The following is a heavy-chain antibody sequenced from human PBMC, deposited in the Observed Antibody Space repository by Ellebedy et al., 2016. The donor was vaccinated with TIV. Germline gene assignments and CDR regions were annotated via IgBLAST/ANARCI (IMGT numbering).Heavy chain of an antibody. CDR1: DDSISRDKW. CDR3: ARGGNWLFDY. Sequence: SETLSLTCGVSDDSISRDKWWTWVRQAPGRALEWIGEIHHTKGTNYNPSLKSRVRMPVDKSKNQFSLNLNSVTAADTSLYFCARGGNWLFDYWGPGILVTVSS. D-gene: IGHD1-20*01. CDR2: IHHTKGT. J-gene: IGHJ4*02. V-gene: IGHV4-4*02.